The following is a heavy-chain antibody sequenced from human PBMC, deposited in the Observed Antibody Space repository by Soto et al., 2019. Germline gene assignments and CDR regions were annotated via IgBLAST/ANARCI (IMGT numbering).Heavy chain of an antibody. Sequence: SVKVSCKASGGTFSSYAISWVRQAPGQGLEWMGGIIPIFGTANYAQKFQGRVTITADESTSTAYMELSSLRSEDTAVYYCANGRRRVGATKRYYYYGMDVWGQGTTVTVSS. V-gene: IGHV1-69*13. CDR1: GGTFSSYA. CDR3: ANGRRRVGATKRYYYYGMDV. J-gene: IGHJ6*02. D-gene: IGHD1-26*01. CDR2: IIPIFGTA.